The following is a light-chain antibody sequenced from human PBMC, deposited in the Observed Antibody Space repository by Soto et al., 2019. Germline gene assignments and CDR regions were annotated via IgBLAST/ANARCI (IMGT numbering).Light chain of an antibody. Sequence: EVVLTQSPGTVSLSPGERATLSCRASRSVSSSYLAWYQHKRGQAPRLLMYGASSRATGVPDRFSGWGSGTDFTLTISRLEPEDFAVYYCHQYGTSPQTFGQGTKVDIK. CDR2: GAS. V-gene: IGKV3-20*01. J-gene: IGKJ1*01. CDR1: RSVSSSY. CDR3: HQYGTSPQT.